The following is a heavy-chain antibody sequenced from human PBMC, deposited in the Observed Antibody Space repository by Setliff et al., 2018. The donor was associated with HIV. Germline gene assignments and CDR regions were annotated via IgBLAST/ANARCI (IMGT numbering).Heavy chain of an antibody. V-gene: IGHV4-34*01. CDR1: GGSFSGYY. CDR3: ARDDYGGNAPFDY. J-gene: IGHJ4*02. Sequence: PSETLSLTCAVYGGSFSGYYWSWIRRPPGKGLEWIGEINHSGSTNYNPSLKSRVTISVDTSKNQFSLKLSSVTAADTAVYYCARDDYGGNAPFDYWGQGTLVTVSS. D-gene: IGHD4-17*01. CDR2: INHSGST.